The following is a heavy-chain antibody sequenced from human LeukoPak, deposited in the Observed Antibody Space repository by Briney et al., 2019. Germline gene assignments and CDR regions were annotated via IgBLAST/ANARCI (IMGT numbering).Heavy chain of an antibody. CDR3: ARELKGKVRGVIDFDP. D-gene: IGHD3-10*01. CDR1: GYIFTSYY. Sequence: ASVKVSCKASGYIFTSYYMHWVRQAPGQGLEWMGIINPSGGSTSYAQKFQGRVTMTRDTSTSTVYMELSSPRSEDTAVYYCARELKGKVRGVIDFDPWGQGTLVTVSS. J-gene: IGHJ5*02. CDR2: INPSGGST. V-gene: IGHV1-46*01.